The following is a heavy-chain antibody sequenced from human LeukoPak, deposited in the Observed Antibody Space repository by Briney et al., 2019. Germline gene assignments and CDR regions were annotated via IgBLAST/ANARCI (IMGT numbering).Heavy chain of an antibody. CDR3: ARLRYIAAAGIFDY. CDR1: GYSISSGYY. V-gene: IGHV4-38-2*01. Sequence: PSETLSLTCAVSGYSISSGYYWGWIRQPPGQGLEWIGSIYHSGSTYYNPSLKSRVTISVDTSKNQFSLKLSSVTAADTAVYYCARLRYIAAAGIFDYWGQGTLVTVSS. D-gene: IGHD6-13*01. J-gene: IGHJ4*02. CDR2: IYHSGST.